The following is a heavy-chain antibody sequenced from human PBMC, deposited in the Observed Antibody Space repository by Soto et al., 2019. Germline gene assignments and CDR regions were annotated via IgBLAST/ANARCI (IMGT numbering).Heavy chain of an antibody. D-gene: IGHD2-8*01. V-gene: IGHV3-48*03. CDR2: IGKNGRDI. Sequence: GGSLRLSCEVSGFIFSEYEFNWVRQAPGKGLEWVSYIGKNGRDIYDAGSVKGRFTISRDDDKSTLYLEMNSLRAEDTAVYYCVREPRPMYYAMDAWGQGNMVTVSS. CDR3: VREPRPMYYAMDA. J-gene: IGHJ6*02. CDR1: GFIFSEYE.